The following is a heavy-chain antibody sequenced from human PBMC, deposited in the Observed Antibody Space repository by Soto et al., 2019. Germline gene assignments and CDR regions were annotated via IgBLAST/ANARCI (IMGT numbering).Heavy chain of an antibody. D-gene: IGHD6-6*01. CDR1: GGSFSGYY. CDR2: INHMGST. Sequence: SETLSLTCAVYGGSFSGYYWSWIRQPPGKGLEWIGEINHMGSTNYNPSLKSRVTKSVDTSKNQFSLKLSSVTAADTDVYYCARVLEYSSSGGKFDYWGQGTLVTVSS. J-gene: IGHJ4*02. V-gene: IGHV4-34*01. CDR3: ARVLEYSSSGGKFDY.